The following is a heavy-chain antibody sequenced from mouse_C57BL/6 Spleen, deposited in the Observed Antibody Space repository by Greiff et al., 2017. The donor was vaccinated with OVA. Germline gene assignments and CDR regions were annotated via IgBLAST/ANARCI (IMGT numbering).Heavy chain of an antibody. D-gene: IGHD1-1*01. J-gene: IGHJ1*03. CDR3: ALYYYGSPYWYFDV. CDR2: IYPGSGNT. Sequence: QVQLKESGAELVRPGASVKLSCKASGYTFTDYYINWVKQRPGQGLEWIARIYPGSGNTYYNEKFKGKATLTAEKSSSTAYMQLSSLTSEDSAVYFCALYYYGSPYWYFDVWGTGTTVTVSS. CDR1: GYTFTDYY. V-gene: IGHV1-76*01.